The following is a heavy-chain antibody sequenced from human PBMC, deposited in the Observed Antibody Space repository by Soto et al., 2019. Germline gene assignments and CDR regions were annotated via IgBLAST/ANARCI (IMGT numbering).Heavy chain of an antibody. CDR1: GYTFTGYY. Sequence: ASVKVSCKASGYTFTGYYMHWVRQAPGQGLEWMGWINPNSGGTNYAQKFQGRVTMTRDTSISTAYMELSRLRSDDTAVYYCARDPPGTTVNFDYWGQGTLVTVSS. CDR2: INPNSGGT. CDR3: ARDPPGTTVNFDY. J-gene: IGHJ4*02. V-gene: IGHV1-2*02. D-gene: IGHD1-1*01.